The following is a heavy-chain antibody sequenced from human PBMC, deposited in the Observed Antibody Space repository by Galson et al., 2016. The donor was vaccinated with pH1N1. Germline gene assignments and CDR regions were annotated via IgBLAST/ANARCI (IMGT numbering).Heavy chain of an antibody. CDR3: ARQNDYGDYRGDAFDI. Sequence: QSGAEVKKPGESLKISCKGSGYRFSSSWIGWVRQIPGKGLEWMGIIYLGGSLIRYRPSFQGQVTISADKSVNIVYLEWGSLKASDTAMYYCARQNDYGDYRGDAFDIWGQGTMVTVSS. CDR1: GYRFSSSW. CDR2: IYLGGSLI. J-gene: IGHJ3*02. V-gene: IGHV5-51*01. D-gene: IGHD4-17*01.